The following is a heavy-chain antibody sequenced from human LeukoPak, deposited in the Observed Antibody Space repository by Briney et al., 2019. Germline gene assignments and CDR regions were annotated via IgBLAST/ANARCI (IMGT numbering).Heavy chain of an antibody. CDR2: IYYSGST. J-gene: IGHJ4*02. D-gene: IGHD5-24*01. CDR1: GGSISSSSYY. V-gene: IGHV4-39*07. CDR3: ARDTEMAIDY. Sequence: SETLSLTCTVSGGSISSSSYYWGWIRQPPGKGLEWIGSIYYSGSTYYNPSLKSRVTISVDTSKNQFSLKLSSVTAADTAVYYCARDTEMAIDYWGQGTLVTVSS.